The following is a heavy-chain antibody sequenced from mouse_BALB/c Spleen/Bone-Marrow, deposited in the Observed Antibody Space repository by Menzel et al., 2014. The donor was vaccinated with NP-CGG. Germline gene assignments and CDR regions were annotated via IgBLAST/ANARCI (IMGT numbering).Heavy chain of an antibody. V-gene: IGHV1S81*02. CDR1: GYTFTSYY. CDR2: INPNNGDT. J-gene: IGHJ2*01. CDR3: TRRDY. Sequence: QVQLKESGAELVKPGASVELSCKASGYTFTSYYMYWVKQRPGQGLEWIGGINPNNGDTNFSETFKGKATLTVDKSSSTAYMQLSSLTSEDSAVYYCTRRDYWGQGTTLTVSS.